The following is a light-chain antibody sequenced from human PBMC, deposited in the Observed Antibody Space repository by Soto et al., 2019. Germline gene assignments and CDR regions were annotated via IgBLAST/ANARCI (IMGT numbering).Light chain of an antibody. Sequence: DIQMNMSLSSLSAAVGDRGIITCRESPIISNYLNWYQQKPGKVHKLLIYGTSSLQSGAPSRFSGSGCGTDFTLTISGLRLEDVAIHYCQRVSAFLQWAFAQGTKV. J-gene: IGKJ1*01. CDR2: GTS. V-gene: IGKV1-39*01. CDR1: PIISNY. CDR3: QRVSAFLQWA.